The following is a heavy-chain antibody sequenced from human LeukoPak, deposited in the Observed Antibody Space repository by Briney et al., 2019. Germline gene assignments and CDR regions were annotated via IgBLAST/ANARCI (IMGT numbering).Heavy chain of an antibody. D-gene: IGHD3-22*01. V-gene: IGHV3-21*05. CDR1: GFIFRTYN. CDR2: ISGSSSYT. J-gene: IGHJ4*02. Sequence: PGGSLRLSCVGSGFIFRTYNMNWVRQAPGKGLEWVSDISGSSSYTDYADSVKGRFTISKDNAKSSVFLQMDSLRAEDTAVYYCARGHNSGYYLKYWGQGTLVTVSS. CDR3: ARGHNSGYYLKY.